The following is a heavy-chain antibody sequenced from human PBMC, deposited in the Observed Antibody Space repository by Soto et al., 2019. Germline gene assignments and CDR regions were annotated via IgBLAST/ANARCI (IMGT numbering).Heavy chain of an antibody. CDR3: AKDGNWLDVYFDV. CDR1: GIEFSNYA. D-gene: IGHD6-19*01. J-gene: IGHJ4*02. CDR2: SSASGRSR. V-gene: IGHV3-23*01. Sequence: GGSLRLSCVASGIEFSNYAMSWVRQAPGKGLEWISISSASGRSRYHADSVKGRFTISRDNSKNTLYLHMTNLRAEDTAVYYCAKDGNWLDVYFDVWGQGTPVTVSS.